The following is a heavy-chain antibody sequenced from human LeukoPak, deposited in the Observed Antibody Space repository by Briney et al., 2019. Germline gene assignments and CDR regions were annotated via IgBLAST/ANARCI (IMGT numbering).Heavy chain of an antibody. D-gene: IGHD5/OR15-5a*01. CDR3: TREGGSTDAGF. Sequence: PGGSLRLSCEASGFSFSASSMNWVRQAPGKGLEWVSSIFGDGPGLYYADSVKGRFTISRDNGKNSVYLEMNSLRDDDRAVYYCTREGGSTDAGFWGQGTLVTVSS. V-gene: IGHV3-21*06. CDR2: IFGDGPGL. CDR1: GFSFSASS. J-gene: IGHJ4*02.